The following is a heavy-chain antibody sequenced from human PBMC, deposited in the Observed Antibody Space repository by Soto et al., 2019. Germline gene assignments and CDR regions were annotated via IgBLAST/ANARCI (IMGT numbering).Heavy chain of an antibody. D-gene: IGHD3-3*01. Sequence: SGGSLRLSCAASGFTFSDYYMSWVRQAPGKGVEWLAYISSSGSIIKFADSVKGRFTISRDNAKRSLFLQMNSLRAEDTAVYYCARQGTTLGVGMDWYLDLWGRGTLVTVSS. CDR3: ARQGTTLGVGMDWYLDL. V-gene: IGHV3-11*01. CDR1: GFTFSDYY. CDR2: ISSSGSII. J-gene: IGHJ2*01.